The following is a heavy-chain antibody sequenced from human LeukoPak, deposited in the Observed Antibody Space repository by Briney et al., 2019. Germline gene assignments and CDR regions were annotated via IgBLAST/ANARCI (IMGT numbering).Heavy chain of an antibody. D-gene: IGHD4-23*01. CDR2: INHSGST. J-gene: IGHJ4*02. CDR1: GGSISSYY. CDR3: ARGGSYGGPHPGVDY. Sequence: KASETLSLTCTVSGGSISSYYWSWIRQPPGKGLEWIGEINHSGSTNYNPSLKSRVTISVDTSKNQFSLKLSSVTAADTAVYYCARGGSYGGPHPGVDYWGQGTLVTVSS. V-gene: IGHV4-34*01.